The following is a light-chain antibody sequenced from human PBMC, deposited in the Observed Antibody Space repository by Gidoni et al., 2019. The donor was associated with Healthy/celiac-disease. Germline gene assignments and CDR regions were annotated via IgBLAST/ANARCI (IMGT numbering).Light chain of an antibody. Sequence: DIVMTHSAATLSVSPGESATLSCSASQSVSSHLAWYQQKPGQAPRLLIYGASTRATGIPACFSGRLSRTVFPLTISILPSEVFAVYYRQQYNNCPPTFGQGTKLEIK. CDR2: GAS. CDR3: QQYNNCPPT. V-gene: IGKV3D-15*01. J-gene: IGKJ2*01. CDR1: QSVSSH.